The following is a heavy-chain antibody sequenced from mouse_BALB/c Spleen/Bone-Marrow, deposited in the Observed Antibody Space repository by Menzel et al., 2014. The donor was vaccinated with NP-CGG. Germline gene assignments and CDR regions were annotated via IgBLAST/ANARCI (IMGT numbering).Heavy chain of an antibody. CDR2: IDPANGNT. CDR3: ARYRLGTYFDY. CDR1: GSNIKDTY. J-gene: IGHJ2*01. V-gene: IGHV14-3*02. Sequence: EVQLQQSGAELVKPGASVKLSCTASGSNIKDTYMHWVKQRPEQGLEWIGRIDPANGNTKYDPKFQGKATITADTPSNTAYLQLSSLTSEDTAVYYCARYRLGTYFDYWGQGTTLTVSS. D-gene: IGHD2-14*01.